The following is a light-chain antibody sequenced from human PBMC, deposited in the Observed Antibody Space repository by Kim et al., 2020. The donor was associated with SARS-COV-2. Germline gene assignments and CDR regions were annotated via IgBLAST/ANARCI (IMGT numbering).Light chain of an antibody. J-gene: IGLJ1*01. V-gene: IGLV1-40*01. CDR2: GNS. CDR1: SSNIGAGYD. Sequence: VAISCTGSSSNIGAGYDVHWYQQLPGTAPKLLIYGNSNRPAGVPDRFSGSKSGTSASLAITGLQAEDEADYYCQSYDSSLSGSYVFGTGTKVTVL. CDR3: QSYDSSLSGSYV.